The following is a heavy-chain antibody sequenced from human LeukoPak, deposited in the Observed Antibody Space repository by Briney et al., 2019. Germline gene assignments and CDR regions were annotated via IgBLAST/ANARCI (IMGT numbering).Heavy chain of an antibody. Sequence: GRSLRLSCAASGSTFSSYGMHWVRQAPGKGLEWVAVIWYDGSNKYYADSVKGRFTISRDNSKNTLYLQMNSLRAEDTAVYYCARDQNDYGDYVFDYWGQGTLVTVSS. CDR2: IWYDGSNK. J-gene: IGHJ4*02. V-gene: IGHV3-33*01. CDR3: ARDQNDYGDYVFDY. D-gene: IGHD4-17*01. CDR1: GSTFSSYG.